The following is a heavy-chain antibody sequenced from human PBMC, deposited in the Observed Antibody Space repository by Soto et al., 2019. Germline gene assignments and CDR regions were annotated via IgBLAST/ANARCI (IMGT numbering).Heavy chain of an antibody. CDR1: GGSISSGGYS. D-gene: IGHD3-22*01. CDR3: ARGVRYYYDSSGLDY. Sequence: SETLSLTCAVSGGSISSGGYSWSWIRQPPGKGLEWIGYIYHSGSTSYNPSLKSRVTISVDTSKNQFSLKLSSVTAADTAVYYCARGVRYYYDSSGLDYWGQGTLVTVSS. V-gene: IGHV4-30-2*01. CDR2: IYHSGST. J-gene: IGHJ4*02.